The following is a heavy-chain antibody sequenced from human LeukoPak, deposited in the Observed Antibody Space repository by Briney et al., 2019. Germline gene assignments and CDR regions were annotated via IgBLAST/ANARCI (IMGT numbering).Heavy chain of an antibody. J-gene: IGHJ5*02. V-gene: IGHV3-74*01. CDR2: INSDGSST. Sequence: GGSLRLSCAASGFTFSRYWMHWVRQGPGKGLVWVSRINSDGSSTSYADSVKGRFTISRDNAKNTLYLQMDSLRAEDTAVYYCAREYSTGFDPWGQGTLVTVSS. D-gene: IGHD2-15*01. CDR3: AREYSTGFDP. CDR1: GFTFSRYW.